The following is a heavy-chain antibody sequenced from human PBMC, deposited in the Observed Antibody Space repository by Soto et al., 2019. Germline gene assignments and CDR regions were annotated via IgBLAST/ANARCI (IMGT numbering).Heavy chain of an antibody. CDR3: AREVSRYTSGCYGDAFYI. J-gene: IGHJ3*02. V-gene: IGHV3-21*01. CDR1: GFTFSSYS. D-gene: IGHD6-19*01. Sequence: EVQLVESGGGLVKPGGSLRLSCAASGFTFSSYSMNWVRQAPGKGLEWVSSISSSSSYIYYADSVKGRFTISRDNAKNSLYLQMNRLRAEDTAVYYCAREVSRYTSGCYGDAFYIWGQGTMVTVSS. CDR2: ISSSSSYI.